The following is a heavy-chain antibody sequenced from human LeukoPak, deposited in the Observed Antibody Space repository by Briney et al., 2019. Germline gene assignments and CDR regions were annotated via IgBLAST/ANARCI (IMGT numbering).Heavy chain of an antibody. J-gene: IGHJ4*02. D-gene: IGHD3-3*02. CDR1: GFTFSTYG. CDR3: ANHRSAFEF. CDR2: ISGSASGHIT. Sequence: GGSLRLSCAASGFTFSTYGMSWVRQSPGKGPEWVAAISGSASGHITNYADSVMGRFTISRDNNKSTVYLQMNSLRVEDTAVYYCANHRSAFEFWGQGTPVTVSS. V-gene: IGHV3-23*01.